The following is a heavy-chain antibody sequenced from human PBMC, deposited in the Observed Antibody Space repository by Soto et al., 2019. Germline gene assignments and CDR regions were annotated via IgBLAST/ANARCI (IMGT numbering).Heavy chain of an antibody. CDR2: ISYRGST. J-gene: IGHJ5*02. V-gene: IGHV4-59*01. D-gene: IGHD3-22*01. Sequence: AETLSLTCPVFAGSITTSYGSWVGQPLGKALEWIGYISYRGSTNYNPSLKSRLTISIDTSKSQISLKLTSMTTADTAVYYCASSGIVGREVNTWFDPWGQGTLVTVSS. CDR1: AGSITTSY. CDR3: ASSGIVGREVNTWFDP.